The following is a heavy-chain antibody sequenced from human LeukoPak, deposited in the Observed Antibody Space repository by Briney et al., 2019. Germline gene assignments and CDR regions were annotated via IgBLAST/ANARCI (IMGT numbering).Heavy chain of an antibody. CDR1: GGSISSSSYW. CDR3: AKLMSGYDVYGTTLPMGN. Sequence: PSETLSLTCTVSGGSISSSSYWWGWLHRPPGRGLELLGSIYYTGSTYYKPSIKSRVIISADTSKNPFSLKLWSVTAADTAVYFCAKLMSGYDVYGTTLPMGNWGQGTMVAVSS. CDR2: IYYTGST. J-gene: IGHJ3*01. V-gene: IGHV4-39*01. D-gene: IGHD5-12*01.